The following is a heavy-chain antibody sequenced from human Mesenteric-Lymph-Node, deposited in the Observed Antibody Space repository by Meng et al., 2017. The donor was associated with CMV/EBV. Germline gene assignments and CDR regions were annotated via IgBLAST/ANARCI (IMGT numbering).Heavy chain of an antibody. D-gene: IGHD3-3*01. CDR1: GFTFSTFP. CDR3: AREESWSGDHYGMDV. V-gene: IGHV3-30*04. J-gene: IGHJ6*02. Sequence: GGSLRLSCAASGFTFSTFPMHWVRQAPGMGLEWVAVISYDGRDKYYADSLKGLFTISRDNSKNTLHLQMNSLRVEDTAVYYCAREESWSGDHYGMDVWGQGTTVTVSS. CDR2: ISYDGRDK.